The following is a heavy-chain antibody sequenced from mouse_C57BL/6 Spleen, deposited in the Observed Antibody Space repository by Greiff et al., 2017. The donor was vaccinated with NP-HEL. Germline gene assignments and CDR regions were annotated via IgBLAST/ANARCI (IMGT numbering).Heavy chain of an antibody. CDR1: GYSITSGYY. V-gene: IGHV3-6*01. CDR2: ISYDGSN. D-gene: IGHD1-1*01. Sequence: DVQLQESGPGLVKPSQSLSLTCSVTGYSITSGYYWNWIRQFPGNKLEWMGYISYDGSNNYNPSLKNRISITRDTSKNQIFLKLNTVTTEDTATYYCARGPAHCYGSAWFADWGQGTLVTVAA. J-gene: IGHJ3*01. CDR3: ARGPAHCYGSAWFAD.